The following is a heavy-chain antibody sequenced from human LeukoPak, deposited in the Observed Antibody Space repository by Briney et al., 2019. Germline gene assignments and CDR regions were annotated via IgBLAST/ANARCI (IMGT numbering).Heavy chain of an antibody. CDR3: ARGGYYYDSSGYYSY. Sequence: ASVKVSCRASGYTFTGYYMHWVRQAPGQGLEWMGRINPNSGGTNYAQKFQGRVTMTRDTSTSTVYMELSSLRSEDTAVYYCARGGYYYDSSGYYSYWGQGTLVTVSS. CDR1: GYTFTGYY. J-gene: IGHJ4*02. CDR2: INPNSGGT. D-gene: IGHD3-22*01. V-gene: IGHV1-2*06.